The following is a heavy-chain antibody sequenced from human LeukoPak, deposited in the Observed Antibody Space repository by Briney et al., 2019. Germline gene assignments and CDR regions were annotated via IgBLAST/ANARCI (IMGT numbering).Heavy chain of an antibody. Sequence: GGSLRLSCAASGFTFSSYWMNWVRQAPGKGLEWVANIKQDGSEKDYVDSVKGRFTISRDNAKHALYLQMNSLRAEDTAVYYCARVSSLAVAGFFDYWGQGILVTVSS. CDR3: ARVSSLAVAGFFDY. CDR1: GFTFSSYW. CDR2: IKQDGSEK. D-gene: IGHD6-19*01. J-gene: IGHJ4*02. V-gene: IGHV3-7*01.